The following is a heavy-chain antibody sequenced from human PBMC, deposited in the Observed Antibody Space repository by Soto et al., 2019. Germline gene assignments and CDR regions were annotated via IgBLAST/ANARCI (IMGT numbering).Heavy chain of an antibody. J-gene: IGHJ5*02. D-gene: IGHD2-15*01. Sequence: QVQLVQSGAEVKKPGSSVKVSCKASGGTFSSYTISWVRQAPGQGLEWMGRIIPILGIANYAQKFQGRVTMTANKSTSPAYMELRSLRSEGTAVYYCASQCSGGSCYAQGRFAPWGQGTLVTVSS. V-gene: IGHV1-69*02. CDR2: IIPILGIA. CDR1: GGTFSSYT. CDR3: ASQCSGGSCYAQGRFAP.